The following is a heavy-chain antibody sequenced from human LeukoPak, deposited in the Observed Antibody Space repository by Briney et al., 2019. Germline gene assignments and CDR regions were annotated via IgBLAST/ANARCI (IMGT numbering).Heavy chain of an antibody. V-gene: IGHV4-61*02. J-gene: IGHJ5*02. CDR2: IYTSGST. CDR1: GGSISSGSYY. CDR3: ARDTHDTAMVNGFDP. D-gene: IGHD5-18*01. Sequence: SETLSLTCTVSGGSISSGSYYWSWIRQPAGNGLEWIGRIYTSGSTNYNPSLKSRVTISVDTSKNQFSLKLSSVTAADTAVYYCARDTHDTAMVNGFDPWGQGTLVTVSS.